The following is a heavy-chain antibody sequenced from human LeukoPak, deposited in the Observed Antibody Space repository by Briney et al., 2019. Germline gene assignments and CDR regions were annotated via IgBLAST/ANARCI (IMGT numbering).Heavy chain of an antibody. V-gene: IGHV4-34*01. CDR3: ARGRIAAAGTGGSTWFDY. J-gene: IGHJ4*02. Sequence: SETLSLTCAVYGGSFSGYYWSRIRQPPGKGLEWIGEINHSGSTNYNPSLKSRVTISVDTSKNQFSLKLSSVTAADTAVYYCARGRIAAAGTGGSTWFDYWGQGTLVTVSS. CDR2: INHSGST. D-gene: IGHD6-13*01. CDR1: GGSFSGYY.